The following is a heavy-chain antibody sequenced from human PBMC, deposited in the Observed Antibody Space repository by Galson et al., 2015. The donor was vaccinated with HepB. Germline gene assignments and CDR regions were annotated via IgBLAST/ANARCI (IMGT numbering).Heavy chain of an antibody. CDR1: GYSFNSYW. CDR3: ATSNSLPATHRFDY. J-gene: IGHJ4*02. V-gene: IGHV5-10-1*01. D-gene: IGHD5-18*01. Sequence: QSGAEVKKPGESLRISCKGSGYSFNSYWISWVRQMPGKGLEWMGRMDLSDSYTNYSPSFQGHVTISADKSITTAYLHWSSLTASDTAMYYCATSNSLPATHRFDYWGQGTLVTVSS. CDR2: MDLSDSYT.